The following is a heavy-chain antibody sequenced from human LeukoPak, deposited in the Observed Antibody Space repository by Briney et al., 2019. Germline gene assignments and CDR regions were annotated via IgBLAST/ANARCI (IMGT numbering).Heavy chain of an antibody. Sequence: GGSLRLSCAASGFTFSDYYMSWIRQAPGKGLEWVSYISSSGSTIYYADSVKGRFTISRDNAKNSLYLQMNSLRAEDAAVYYCARDRYYYYMDVWGKGTTVTISS. V-gene: IGHV3-11*01. CDR2: ISSSGSTI. CDR1: GFTFSDYY. J-gene: IGHJ6*03. CDR3: ARDRYYYYMDV.